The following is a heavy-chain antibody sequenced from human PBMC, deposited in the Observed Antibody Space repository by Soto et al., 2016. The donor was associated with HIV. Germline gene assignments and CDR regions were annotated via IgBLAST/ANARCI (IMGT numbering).Heavy chain of an antibody. CDR2: IIPMFDTT. V-gene: IGHV1-69*13. Sequence: QVQLVQSGTEVKKPGSSVKVSCTASGGTFNSYALSWVRQAPGQGLEWMGVIIPMFDTTNYAQNFQGRVTITADESTSTAYMELNSLTFDDTAVYYCARGSVLSAFDIWAKGHWSSSPQ. J-gene: IGHJ3*02. CDR1: GGTFNSYA. CDR3: ARGSVLSAFDI.